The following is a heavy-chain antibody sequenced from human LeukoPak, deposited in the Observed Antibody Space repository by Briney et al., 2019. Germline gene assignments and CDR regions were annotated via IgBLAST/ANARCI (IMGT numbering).Heavy chain of an antibody. Sequence: PSETLSLTCTVSGGSISTYYWSWVRQSPGKGLEWIGHIYYTGSTNCSPSLKSRVTISVDTSKNQFSLKLSSVTAADTAVYYCARGGLSDSSGPRPYYFDYWGQGTLVTVSS. CDR3: ARGGLSDSSGPRPYYFDY. CDR1: GGSISTYY. V-gene: IGHV4-59*01. D-gene: IGHD3-22*01. J-gene: IGHJ4*02. CDR2: IYYTGST.